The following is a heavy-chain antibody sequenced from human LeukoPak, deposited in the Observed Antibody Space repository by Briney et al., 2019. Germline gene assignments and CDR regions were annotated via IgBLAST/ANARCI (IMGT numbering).Heavy chain of an antibody. CDR3: ARASRRRSLWFGELYDWFDP. Sequence: ASVKVSCKASGYTFTGYYMHWVRQAPGQGLEWMGWINPNSGGTNYAQKFQGRVTMTRDTSISTAYMELSRLRSDDTAVYYCARASRRRSLWFGELYDWFDPGGQGTLVTVSS. CDR2: INPNSGGT. CDR1: GYTFTGYY. J-gene: IGHJ5*02. V-gene: IGHV1-2*02. D-gene: IGHD3-10*01.